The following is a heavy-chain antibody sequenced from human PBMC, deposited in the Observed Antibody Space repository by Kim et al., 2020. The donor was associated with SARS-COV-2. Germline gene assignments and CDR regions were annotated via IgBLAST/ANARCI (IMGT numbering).Heavy chain of an antibody. V-gene: IGHV5-51*01. CDR2: IYPGDSDT. CDR3: ARHGGVVVAATNYGMDV. J-gene: IGHJ6*02. CDR1: GYSFTSYW. D-gene: IGHD2-15*01. Sequence: GESLKISCKGSGYSFTSYWIGWVRQMPGKGLEWMGIIYPGDSDTRYSPSFQGQVTISADKSISTAYLQWSSLKASDTAMYYCARHGGVVVAATNYGMDVWGQGTTVTVSS.